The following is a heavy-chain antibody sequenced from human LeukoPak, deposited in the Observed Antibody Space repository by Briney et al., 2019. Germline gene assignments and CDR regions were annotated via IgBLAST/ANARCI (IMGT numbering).Heavy chain of an antibody. CDR3: ASIRLSQWLGLDAFDI. D-gene: IGHD6-19*01. V-gene: IGHV1-8*01. Sequence: GASVKVSCKAFGYTFTSYDINWVRQATGQGLEWMGWMNPNSGNTGYAQKLQGRVTMTRNTSISTAYMELSRLRSDDTAVYYCASIRLSQWLGLDAFDIRGQGTMVTVSS. CDR1: GYTFTSYD. J-gene: IGHJ3*02. CDR2: MNPNSGNT.